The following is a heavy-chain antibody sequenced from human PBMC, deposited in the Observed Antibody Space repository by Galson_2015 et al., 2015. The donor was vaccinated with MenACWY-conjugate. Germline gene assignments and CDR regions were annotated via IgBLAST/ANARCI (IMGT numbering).Heavy chain of an antibody. J-gene: IGHJ4*02. D-gene: IGHD3-3*01. CDR3: ARILTYYDFWSGYYDPDY. CDR1: GFTFSSYW. V-gene: IGHV3-7*03. CDR2: IKQDGSEK. Sequence: SLRLSCAASGFTFSSYWMSWVRQAPGKGLEWVANIKQDGSEKYYVDSVKGRFTISRDNAKNSLYLQMNSLRAEETAVYYCARILTYYDFWSGYYDPDYWSREPWAPSPQ.